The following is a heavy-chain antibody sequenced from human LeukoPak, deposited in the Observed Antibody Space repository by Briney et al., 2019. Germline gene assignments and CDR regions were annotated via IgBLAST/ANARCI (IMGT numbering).Heavy chain of an antibody. CDR3: ARGQGTVTTH. Sequence: SETLSLTCIVSGGSINSHYWSWIRQPPGKGLEWIGEINHSGSANYNPSLMSRVTISLDTSKNHFSLNLSSVTAADTAVYYCARGQGTVTTHWGQGTLVTVSS. CDR2: INHSGSA. CDR1: GGSINSHY. V-gene: IGHV4-34*01. J-gene: IGHJ4*02. D-gene: IGHD4-11*01.